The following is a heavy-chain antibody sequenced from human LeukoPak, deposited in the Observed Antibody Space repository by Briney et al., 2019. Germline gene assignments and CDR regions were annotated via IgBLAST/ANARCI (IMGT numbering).Heavy chain of an antibody. CDR1: GYTFTSYA. J-gene: IGHJ1*01. CDR2: INTNTGNP. CDR3: ARDPPRLQSMYFQH. V-gene: IGHV7-4-1*02. Sequence: GASVKVSCKASGYTFTSYAMNWVRQAPGQGLEWMGWINTNTGNPTYAQGFTGRFVFSLDTSVSTAYLQISSLKAEDTAVYYCARDPPRLQSMYFQHWGQGTLVTVSS. D-gene: IGHD4-11*01.